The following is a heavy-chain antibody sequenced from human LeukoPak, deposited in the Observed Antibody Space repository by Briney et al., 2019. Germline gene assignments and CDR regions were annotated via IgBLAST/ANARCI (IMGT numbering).Heavy chain of an antibody. Sequence: VASVKVSCKASGYTFTSYYMHWVRQAPGQGLEWMGIINPSGGSTSYAQKFQGRVTMTRDTSTSTVYTELSSLRSEDTAVYYCARDEGSSWYGSYYYGMDVWGQGTTVTVSS. J-gene: IGHJ6*02. CDR2: INPSGGST. CDR1: GYTFTSYY. V-gene: IGHV1-46*01. D-gene: IGHD6-13*01. CDR3: ARDEGSSWYGSYYYGMDV.